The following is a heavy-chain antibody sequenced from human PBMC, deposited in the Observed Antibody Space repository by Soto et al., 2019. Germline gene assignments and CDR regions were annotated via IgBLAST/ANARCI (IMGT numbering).Heavy chain of an antibody. CDR1: GFTVSSNY. J-gene: IGHJ4*02. Sequence: PGESLKISCAASGFTVSSNYMSWVRQAPGKGLEWVSVIYSGGSTYYADSVKGRFTISRDNSKNTLYLQMNSLRAEDTAVYYCARLRYFDWHPSDYWGQGTLVTVSS. CDR2: IYSGGST. V-gene: IGHV3-66*01. D-gene: IGHD3-9*01. CDR3: ARLRYFDWHPSDY.